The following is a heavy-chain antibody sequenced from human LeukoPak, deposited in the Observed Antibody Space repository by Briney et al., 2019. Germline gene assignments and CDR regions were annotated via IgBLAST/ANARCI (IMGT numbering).Heavy chain of an antibody. CDR3: ARGTTGGYSPSH. J-gene: IGHJ4*02. V-gene: IGHV3-48*01. CDR2: IGSGSSTI. D-gene: IGHD5-12*01. CDR1: GFTFSSYS. Sequence: QPGGSLRLSCAASGFTFSSYSMNWVRQAPGKGLEWVSYIGSGSSTIYYADSVKGRFTISRDNAKNSLYLQMNSLRAEDTAVYYCARGTTGGYSPSHWGQGTLVTVSS.